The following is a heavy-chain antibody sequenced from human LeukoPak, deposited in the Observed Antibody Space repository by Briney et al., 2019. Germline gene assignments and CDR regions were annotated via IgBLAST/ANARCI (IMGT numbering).Heavy chain of an antibody. Sequence: PGGSLRLSCAASGFTFSSYSMNWVRQAPGKGLEWVSYISSSSTIYYADSVKGRFTISRDNAKNSLYLQMNSLRAEDTAVYYCAKPNAADYYDSSGSYFDYWGQGTLVTVSS. V-gene: IGHV3-48*01. D-gene: IGHD3-22*01. CDR1: GFTFSSYS. J-gene: IGHJ4*02. CDR3: AKPNAADYYDSSGSYFDY. CDR2: ISSSSTI.